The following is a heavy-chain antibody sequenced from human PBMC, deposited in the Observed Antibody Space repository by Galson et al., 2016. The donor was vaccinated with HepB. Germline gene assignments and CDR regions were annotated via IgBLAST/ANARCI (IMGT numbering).Heavy chain of an antibody. D-gene: IGHD2/OR15-2a*01. CDR3: ARDGGTWTPNSYFDC. CDR2: IWPDGSEK. Sequence: LRLSCAASGFTFSTYAMHWVRQAPGRGLDWVATIWPDGSEKYYADSVKGRFTVSRDNSQNTLCLQVNSLRAEDTAVYYCARDGGTWTPNSYFDCWGPGTLVTVSS. V-gene: IGHV3-33*01. CDR1: GFTFSTYA. J-gene: IGHJ4*02.